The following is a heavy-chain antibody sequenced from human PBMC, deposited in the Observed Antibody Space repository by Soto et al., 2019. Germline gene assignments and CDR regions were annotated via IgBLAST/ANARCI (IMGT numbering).Heavy chain of an antibody. V-gene: IGHV1-3*01. Sequence: QVQLVQAGAEVKKPGASVKVSCKASGYTFTSYAMHWVRQAPGQMLEWMGWINAGNGNTKYSQKFQGRVTITRDTSASTAYMELSSLRSEDTAVYYCARGIFEWRYYYMDVWGKGTTVTVSS. D-gene: IGHD2-8*01. CDR2: INAGNGNT. J-gene: IGHJ6*03. CDR1: GYTFTSYA. CDR3: ARGIFEWRYYYMDV.